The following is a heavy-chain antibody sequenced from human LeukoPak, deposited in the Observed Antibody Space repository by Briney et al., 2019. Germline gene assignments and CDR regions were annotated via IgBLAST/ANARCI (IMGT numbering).Heavy chain of an antibody. Sequence: GESLKISCKGSGYSFTNYWIAWVRQMPGKGLEWMGIIYPDDSGTKYSPSFQGQVTISADKSINTAYLQWSSLKASDTAMYYCARPTYYYDSSGLGDAFDIWGQGTMVTVSS. V-gene: IGHV5-51*01. J-gene: IGHJ3*02. CDR3: ARPTYYYDSSGLGDAFDI. CDR1: GYSFTNYW. CDR2: IYPDDSGT. D-gene: IGHD3-22*01.